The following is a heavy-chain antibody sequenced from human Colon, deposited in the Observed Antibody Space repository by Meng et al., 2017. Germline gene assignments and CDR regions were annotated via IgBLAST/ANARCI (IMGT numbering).Heavy chain of an antibody. CDR2: IYSDCRT. D-gene: IGHD6-19*01. CDR3: AKDPVMAVVGIFDY. J-gene: IGHJ4*02. Sequence: GESLKISCAASGFTVSTNYMTWVRQAPGKGLEWVSVIYSDCRTYYGDSVKGRFTISRDNSKNTLYLQMNSLRVEDTAVYYCAKDPVMAVVGIFDYWGQGTLVTVSS. CDR1: GFTVSTNY. V-gene: IGHV3-53*01.